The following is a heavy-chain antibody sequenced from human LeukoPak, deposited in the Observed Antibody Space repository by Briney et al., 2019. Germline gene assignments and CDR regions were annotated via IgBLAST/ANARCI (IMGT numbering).Heavy chain of an antibody. D-gene: IGHD5-24*01. V-gene: IGHV3-7*01. Sequence: PGRSLRLSCAASGFTFGTYWMTRVRQAPGKGLEWVANIKRDGSEKYYADSVKGRFTISRDNAKNSLYLQMNSLRAEDTAVYYCARLDGFNYWGQGTLVTVSS. CDR2: IKRDGSEK. CDR1: GFTFGTYW. J-gene: IGHJ4*02. CDR3: ARLDGFNY.